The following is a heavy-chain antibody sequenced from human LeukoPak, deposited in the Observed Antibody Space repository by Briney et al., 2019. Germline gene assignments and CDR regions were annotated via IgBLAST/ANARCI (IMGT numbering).Heavy chain of an antibody. Sequence: GSLRLSCAASGFTFSNSAMHWVRQAPGKGPEYVSAITSNGDRTYYANSVKGRFTISSDNPKNSLYLQMGSLRDEDMAVYDSARVGNGDAFDIWGQGTRVTVST. J-gene: IGHJ3*02. CDR1: GFTFSNSA. V-gene: IGHV3-64*01. CDR2: ITSNGDRT. CDR3: ARVGNGDAFDI. D-gene: IGHD1-1*01.